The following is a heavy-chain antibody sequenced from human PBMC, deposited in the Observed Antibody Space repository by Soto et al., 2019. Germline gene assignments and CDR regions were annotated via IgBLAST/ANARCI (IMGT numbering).Heavy chain of an antibody. CDR1: GFTFSTYG. V-gene: IGHV3-74*01. J-gene: IGHJ4*02. Sequence: PGGSLRLSCAASGFTFSTYGMHWVRQAPGKGLVWVSRINSDGSSTSYADSVKGRFTISRDNPKNTLYLQMSSLRAEDTAVYYCARYSSNSYYFDYWGQGALVTVSS. CDR2: INSDGSST. D-gene: IGHD6-13*01. CDR3: ARYSSNSYYFDY.